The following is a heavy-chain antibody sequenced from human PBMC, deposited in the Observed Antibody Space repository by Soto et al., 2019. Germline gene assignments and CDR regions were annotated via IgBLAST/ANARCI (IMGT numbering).Heavy chain of an antibody. D-gene: IGHD3-22*01. CDR3: ARSRTSDTSNYYYYFDY. CDR1: GGSISSGAYY. Sequence: SETLSLTSTVSGGSISSGAYYWSWIRQHPGKGLEWIGYIYYYNGSTNYNPSLKSRVTMSVDTSKNQFSLKLTSVTAADTAVYYCARSRTSDTSNYYYYFDYWGQGALVTVSS. V-gene: IGHV4-61*08. J-gene: IGHJ4*02. CDR2: IYYYNGST.